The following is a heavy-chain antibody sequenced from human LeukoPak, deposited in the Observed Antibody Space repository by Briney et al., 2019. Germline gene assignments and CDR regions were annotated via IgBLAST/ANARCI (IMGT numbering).Heavy chain of an antibody. CDR1: GASISGYY. CDR2: MYYSGGT. V-gene: IGHV4-59*01. CDR3: AGTGLFFDY. J-gene: IGHJ4*02. D-gene: IGHD7-27*01. Sequence: SETLSLTCRVSGASISGYYWSWIRQPPGKGLEWIGHMYYSGGTTYNPSLKSRVSISLDTSKKHFSLKLRSVTAADTAVYYCAGTGLFFDYWSQGTLVTVSS.